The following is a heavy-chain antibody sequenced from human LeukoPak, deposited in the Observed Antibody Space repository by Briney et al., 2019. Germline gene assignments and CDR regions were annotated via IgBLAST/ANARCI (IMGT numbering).Heavy chain of an antibody. CDR3: ARQGLTRRGDAFDI. CDR1: GFVFSPYA. J-gene: IGHJ3*02. D-gene: IGHD2-21*01. CDR2: IYYSGST. V-gene: IGHV4-39*01. Sequence: GSLTLSCAASGFVFSPYAMSWVRQPPGKGLEWIGSIYYSGSTYYNPSLKSRVTISVDTSKNQFSLKLSSVTAADTAVYYCARQGLTRRGDAFDIWGQGTMVTVSS.